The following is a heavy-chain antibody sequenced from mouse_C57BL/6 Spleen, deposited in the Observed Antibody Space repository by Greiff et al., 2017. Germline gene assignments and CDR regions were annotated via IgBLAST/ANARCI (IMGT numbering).Heavy chain of an antibody. Sequence: QVQLQQSGAELVKPGASVKMSCKASGYTFTSYWITWVKQRPGQGLEWIGDIYPGSGSTNYNEKFKSKATLTVDTSSSTAYMQLSSLTSEDSAVYYCARNYYGSSSWYFDYWGQGTTLTVSS. D-gene: IGHD1-1*01. CDR2: IYPGSGST. CDR3: ARNYYGSSSWYFDY. CDR1: GYTFTSYW. V-gene: IGHV1-55*01. J-gene: IGHJ2*01.